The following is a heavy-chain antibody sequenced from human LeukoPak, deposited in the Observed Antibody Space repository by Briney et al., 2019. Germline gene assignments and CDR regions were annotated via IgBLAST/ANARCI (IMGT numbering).Heavy chain of an antibody. J-gene: IGHJ6*03. Sequence: PGGSLRLSCAASGFTFSSYAMSWVRQAPGKGLEWVAVIWYDGSNKNYADSVKGRFTISRDNSKNTLYLQMNSLRAEDTAVYYCARDRAAAMEYYYMDVWGKGTTVTVSS. V-gene: IGHV3-33*08. CDR2: IWYDGSNK. CDR1: GFTFSSYA. CDR3: ARDRAAAMEYYYMDV. D-gene: IGHD2-2*01.